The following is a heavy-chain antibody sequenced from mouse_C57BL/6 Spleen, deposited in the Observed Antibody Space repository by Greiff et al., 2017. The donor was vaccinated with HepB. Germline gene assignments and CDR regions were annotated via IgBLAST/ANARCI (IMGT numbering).Heavy chain of an antibody. CDR1: GYTFTSYW. Sequence: QVQLQQSGAELVKPGASVKLSCKASGYTFTSYWMHWVKQRPGQGLEWIGMIHPNSGSTNYNEKFKSKATLTVDKSSSTAYMQLSSLTSEDSAVYYCARRGDDYGAMDYWGQGTSVTVSS. V-gene: IGHV1-64*01. J-gene: IGHJ4*01. CDR3: ARRGDDYGAMDY. CDR2: IHPNSGST.